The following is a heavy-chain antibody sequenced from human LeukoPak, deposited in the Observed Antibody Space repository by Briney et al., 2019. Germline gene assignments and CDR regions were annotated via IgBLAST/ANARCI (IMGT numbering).Heavy chain of an antibody. D-gene: IGHD5-18*01. Sequence: SETLSLTCAVSGGSFSGYYWSWIRQPPGKGLEWIGEINHSGSTNYNPSLKSRVTISVDTSKNQFSLKLSSVTAADTAVYYCARGGFGYSYGDGLDYWGQGTLVTVSS. CDR1: GGSFSGYY. CDR3: ARGGFGYSYGDGLDY. V-gene: IGHV4-34*01. J-gene: IGHJ4*02. CDR2: INHSGST.